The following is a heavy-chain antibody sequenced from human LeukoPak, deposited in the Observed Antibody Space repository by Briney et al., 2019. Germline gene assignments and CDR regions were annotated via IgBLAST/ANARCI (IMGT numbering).Heavy chain of an antibody. V-gene: IGHV3-7*01. CDR2: IMQDGSNN. Sequence: GGSLRLSCAAPGFTFSSHWMSWVRQAPGKGLEWVANIMQDGSNNYYVDSVKGRFTISRDNAKNSLYLQNNSLRAEDTAVYYCARDCSGGSCYSILAGAFDIWGQGTMVTVSS. J-gene: IGHJ3*02. D-gene: IGHD2-15*01. CDR1: GFTFSSHW. CDR3: ARDCSGGSCYSILAGAFDI.